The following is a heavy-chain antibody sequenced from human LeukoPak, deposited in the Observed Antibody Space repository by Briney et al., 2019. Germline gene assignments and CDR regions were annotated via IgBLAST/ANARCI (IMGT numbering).Heavy chain of an antibody. D-gene: IGHD2-8*01. Sequence: SETLSLTCTVSGGSISSYYWSWIRQPPGKGLEWIGYIYYSGSTNYSPSLKSRVTISVDTSKSQFSLKLSSVTAADTAVYYCARNTKTSTNVDYWGQGTLVTVSS. CDR3: ARNTKTSTNVDY. CDR1: GGSISSYY. CDR2: IYYSGST. V-gene: IGHV4-59*08. J-gene: IGHJ4*02.